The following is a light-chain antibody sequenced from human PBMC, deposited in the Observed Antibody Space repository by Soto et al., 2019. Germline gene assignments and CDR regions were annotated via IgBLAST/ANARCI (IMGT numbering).Light chain of an antibody. CDR3: QQYNNWPPWT. CDR2: GAS. V-gene: IGKV3-15*01. CDR1: QSVSSN. Sequence: IILTQSPDTLSLSPGEGANLYCRASQSVSSNLAWYQQKPGQAPRLLIYGASTRATGIPARFSGSGSGTEFTLTISSLQSEDFAVYYCQQYNNWPPWTFCQGTKVDIK. J-gene: IGKJ1*01.